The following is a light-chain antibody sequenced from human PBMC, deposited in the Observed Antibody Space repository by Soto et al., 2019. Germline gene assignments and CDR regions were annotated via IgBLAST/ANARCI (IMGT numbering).Light chain of an antibody. CDR3: QQYDKVPWT. CDR2: DAS. V-gene: IGKV1-33*01. Sequence: DIQMTQSPSSLSASVGDRVTITCQASQDIYKYLNWYQQKPGKPPKLLIYDASNLETGVPSRFSGSGSRTDFTFTISSLQPEDIATYYCQQYDKVPWTFGQGTKVEIK. CDR1: QDIYKY. J-gene: IGKJ1*01.